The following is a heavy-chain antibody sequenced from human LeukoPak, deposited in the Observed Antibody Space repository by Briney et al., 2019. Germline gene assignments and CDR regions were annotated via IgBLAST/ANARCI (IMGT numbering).Heavy chain of an antibody. CDR3: ARDGVVPTDY. D-gene: IGHD2-2*01. Sequence: SETLSLTCTVSGGSISSYYWSWIRQPPGKGLEWIGYIYYSGSTNYNPSLKSRVTISVDTSKNQFSLKLSSVTAADTAVYYCARDGVVPTDYWGQGTLVTVSS. CDR1: GGSISSYY. J-gene: IGHJ4*02. CDR2: IYYSGST. V-gene: IGHV4-59*01.